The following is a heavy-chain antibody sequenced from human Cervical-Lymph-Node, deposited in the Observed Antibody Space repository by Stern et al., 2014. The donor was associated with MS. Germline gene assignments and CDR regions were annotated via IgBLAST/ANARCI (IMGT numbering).Heavy chain of an antibody. CDR3: VKDQGWGGEVLPFDY. D-gene: IGHD3-16*01. J-gene: IGHJ4*02. CDR2: ISWNSGDI. V-gene: IGHV3-9*01. Sequence: EVQLVQSGGGLVQPGRSLRLSCAASGFKFDDYAMHWVRQAPGKGLEWVSTISWNSGDIAYAGSVKGRFTISRDNAKSSLHLQMNSLRADDTALYYCVKDQGWGGEVLPFDYWGQGTLVSVSS. CDR1: GFKFDDYA.